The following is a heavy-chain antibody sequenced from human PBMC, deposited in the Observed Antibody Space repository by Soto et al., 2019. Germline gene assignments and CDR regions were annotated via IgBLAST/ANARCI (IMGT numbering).Heavy chain of an antibody. J-gene: IGHJ6*02. CDR3: ARDRAPITIFGVVTNTDGYYYGMDV. V-gene: IGHV1-69*13. D-gene: IGHD3-3*01. CDR1: GGTFSSYA. CDR2: IIPIFGTA. Sequence: SVKVSCKASGGTFSSYAISWVRQAPGQGLEWMGGIIPIFGTANYAQKFQGRVTITADESTSTAYMELSSLRSEDTAVYYCARDRAPITIFGVVTNTDGYYYGMDVWGQGTTVTVSS.